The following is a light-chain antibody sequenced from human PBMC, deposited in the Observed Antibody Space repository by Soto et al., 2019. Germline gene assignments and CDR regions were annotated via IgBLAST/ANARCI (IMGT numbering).Light chain of an antibody. CDR1: QSVSSS. V-gene: IGKV3-15*01. Sequence: EIVMTQSPATLSVSPGDTASLSCRASQSVSSSLAWYQQKPGQAPRLLIFGASTRATGIPARFSGGGSGTEFTLIISSLQPEDFAVYYCQQYNNRPLTFGGGTKVHIK. J-gene: IGKJ4*01. CDR3: QQYNNRPLT. CDR2: GAS.